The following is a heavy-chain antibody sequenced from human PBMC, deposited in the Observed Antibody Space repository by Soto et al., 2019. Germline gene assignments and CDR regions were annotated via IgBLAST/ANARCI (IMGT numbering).Heavy chain of an antibody. CDR1: GYTFTSYY. CDR3: ARDRVEGYDFWSGYFIPRSDAFDI. Sequence: ASVKVSCKASGYTFTSYYMHWVRQAPGQGREWMGIINPSGGSTSYAQKFQGRVTMTRDTSTSTVYMELSSLRSEDTAVYYCARDRVEGYDFWSGYFIPRSDAFDIWGQGXMVTVSS. CDR2: INPSGGST. D-gene: IGHD3-3*01. V-gene: IGHV1-46*01. J-gene: IGHJ3*02.